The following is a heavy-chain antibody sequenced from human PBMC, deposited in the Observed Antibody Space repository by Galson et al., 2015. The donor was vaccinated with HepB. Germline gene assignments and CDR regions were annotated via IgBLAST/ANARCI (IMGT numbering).Heavy chain of an antibody. CDR2: INPKSGDT. D-gene: IGHD1-1*01. CDR3: ARDVYDWNGYSSTWTTFDS. CDR1: GYNYTDYY. Sequence: SVKVSCKASGYNYTDYYIQWVRQVPGQGLEWMGWINPKSGDTKYAKKFRGRISMTRETSITTVYMDLRSLSYEDTAVYYCARDVYDWNGYSSTWTTFDSWGQGTLVVVSS. V-gene: IGHV1-2*02. J-gene: IGHJ4*02.